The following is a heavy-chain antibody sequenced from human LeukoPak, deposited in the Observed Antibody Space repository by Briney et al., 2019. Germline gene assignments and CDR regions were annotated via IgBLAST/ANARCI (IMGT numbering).Heavy chain of an antibody. V-gene: IGHV3-33*03. CDR1: GFIYSHYG. CDR3: ARWLELMRNFDW. Sequence: GRSLRLSCAASGFIYSHYGMHWVRQAPGKGLEWVAVIWSDGSNRFYAGSVKGRFTISRDNAKNSLYLQMNSLRAEDTAVYYCARWLELMRNFDWWGQGTLVTVSS. J-gene: IGHJ4*02. D-gene: IGHD5-24*01. CDR2: IWSDGSNR.